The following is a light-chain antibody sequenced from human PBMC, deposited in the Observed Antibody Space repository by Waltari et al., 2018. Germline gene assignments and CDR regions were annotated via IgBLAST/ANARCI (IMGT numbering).Light chain of an antibody. CDR2: WAS. J-gene: IGKJ1*01. Sequence: DIVMTQSPDSLAVSLGERANINCKSSQTVLYSSDNNNYLAWYQQKLGQPPKLLIYWASTRASGVPDRFSGSGSGTDFTLTISSLQAEDVAVYYCQQYYDTPRTFGQGTRVEIK. CDR3: QQYYDTPRT. CDR1: QTVLYSSDNNNY. V-gene: IGKV4-1*01.